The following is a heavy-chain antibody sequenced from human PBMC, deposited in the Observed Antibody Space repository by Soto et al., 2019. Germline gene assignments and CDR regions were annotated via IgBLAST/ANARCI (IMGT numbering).Heavy chain of an antibody. D-gene: IGHD3-10*01. V-gene: IGHV3-33*01. CDR2: IWYDGSKK. CDR3: ASSVSGRCGESSYYYCYGMDV. CDR1: GFTFSSYG. J-gene: IGHJ6*02. Sequence: QVQLVESGGGVVQPGRSLRLSCAASGFTFSSYGMNWVRQAPGKGLECVAGIWYDGSKKHYADSVKGRFTISRDTSKNALYLQINILRAEDTAVYYCASSVSGRCGESSYYYCYGMDVGGQGTTVTVSS.